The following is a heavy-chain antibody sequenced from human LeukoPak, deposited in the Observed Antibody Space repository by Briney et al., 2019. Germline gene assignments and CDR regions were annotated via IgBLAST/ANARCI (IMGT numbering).Heavy chain of an antibody. D-gene: IGHD3-10*01. Sequence: SETLSLTCGVYNGSFNGYYWTWIRQPPGKGLEWIGEIHRSGNTNYHPSLRSRVTISVDTSKNHVYLTLNSVAAADTAIYYCAVYYNNPGNPYNGIDYWGQGTLVTVSS. CDR3: AVYYNNPGNPYNGIDY. CDR2: IHRSGNT. J-gene: IGHJ4*02. CDR1: NGSFNGYY. V-gene: IGHV4-34*01.